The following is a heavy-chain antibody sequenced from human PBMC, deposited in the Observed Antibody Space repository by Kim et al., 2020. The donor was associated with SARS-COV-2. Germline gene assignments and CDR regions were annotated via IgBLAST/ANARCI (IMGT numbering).Heavy chain of an antibody. J-gene: IGHJ4*02. D-gene: IGHD2-2*01. CDR2: IIPIFVTA. V-gene: IGHV1-69*13. Sequence: SVKVSCKASGGTFSSYAISWVRQAPGQGLEWMGGIIPIFVTANYAQKFQGRVTITADESTSTAYMELSSLRSEDTAVYYCARLLGYCSSTSCEEGFDYWGQGTLVTVSS. CDR3: ARLLGYCSSTSCEEGFDY. CDR1: GGTFSSYA.